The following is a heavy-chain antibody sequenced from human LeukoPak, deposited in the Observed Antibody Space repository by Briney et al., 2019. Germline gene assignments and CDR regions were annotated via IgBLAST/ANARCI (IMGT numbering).Heavy chain of an antibody. V-gene: IGHV3-66*01. CDR3: ARTVYSSSWHKNWFDP. D-gene: IGHD6-13*01. CDR2: IYSGGST. CDR1: GFTVSSNH. Sequence: GGSLRLSCAASGFTVSSNHMSWVRQAPGKGLEWVSVIYSGGSTYYADSVKGRFTISRDNSKNTLYLQMNSLRAEDTAVYYCARTVYSSSWHKNWFDPWGQGTLVTVSS. J-gene: IGHJ5*02.